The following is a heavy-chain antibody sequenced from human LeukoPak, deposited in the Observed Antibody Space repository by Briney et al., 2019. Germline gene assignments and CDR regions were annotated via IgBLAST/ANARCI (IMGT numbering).Heavy chain of an antibody. CDR3: ARGGYDSPDAFDI. CDR2: INPNSGGT. V-gene: IGHV1-2*02. D-gene: IGHD3-3*01. J-gene: IGHJ3*02. CDR1: GYTFTSYG. Sequence: ASVNVSCKASGYTFTSYGISWVRQAPGQGLEWMGWINPNSGGTNYAQKFQGRVTMTRDTSISTAYMELSRLRSDDTAVYYCARGGYDSPDAFDIWGQGTMVTVSS.